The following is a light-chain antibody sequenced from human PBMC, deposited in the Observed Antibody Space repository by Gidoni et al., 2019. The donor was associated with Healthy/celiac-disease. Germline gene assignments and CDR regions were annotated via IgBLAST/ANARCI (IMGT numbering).Light chain of an antibody. CDR2: DAS. CDR1: QDISNY. J-gene: IGKJ3*01. CDR3: KQYKA. V-gene: IGKV1-33*01. Sequence: DIQMTQSPSSLSASVGDRVTITCQASQDISNYLNWYQQKPGKAPKLLIYDASNLETGVPSRFSGSGSGTDLTFTISSLQPEDIATYYCKQYKAFGPGTKVDIK.